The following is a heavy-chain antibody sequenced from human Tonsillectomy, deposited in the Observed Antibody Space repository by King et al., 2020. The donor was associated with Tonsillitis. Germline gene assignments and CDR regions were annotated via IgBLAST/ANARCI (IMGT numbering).Heavy chain of an antibody. CDR3: ASYYDSSGSSGFDY. CDR1: GFTFSTYW. J-gene: IGHJ4*02. Sequence: VQLVESGGGLVQPGGSLRLSCAASGFTFSTYWMTWVRQAPGKGLEGVANIKQDGSEKFYVDFVKGRFTISRDNAKNSLYLQMNSMRAEDTAVYYCASYYDSSGSSGFDYWGQGTLVTVSS. CDR2: IKQDGSEK. D-gene: IGHD3-22*01. V-gene: IGHV3-7*01.